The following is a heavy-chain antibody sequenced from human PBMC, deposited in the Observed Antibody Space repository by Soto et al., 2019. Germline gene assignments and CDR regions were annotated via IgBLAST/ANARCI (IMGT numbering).Heavy chain of an antibody. CDR2: IYYSGST. CDR1: GGSISSGGYY. CDR3: ARGADHYDSSGYPYFDY. D-gene: IGHD3-22*01. V-gene: IGHV4-31*03. Sequence: SETLSLTCTVSGGSISSGGYYWSWIRQHPGKGLEWIGYIYYSGSTYYNPSLKSRVTISVDTSKNQFSLKLSSVTAADTAVYYCARGADHYDSSGYPYFDYWGHGTLVTVSS. J-gene: IGHJ4*01.